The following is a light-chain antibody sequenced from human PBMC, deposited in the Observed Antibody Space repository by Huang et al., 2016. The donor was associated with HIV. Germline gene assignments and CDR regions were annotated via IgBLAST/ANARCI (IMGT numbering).Light chain of an antibody. CDR3: QKYNSVPRT. V-gene: IGKV1-27*01. Sequence: DIQMTQSPSSLSASVGDRVTISCRASQGIGTYLAWYQHKPGKVPNLLIYAASTLHSGVPSRFSGSGSGTNFTLTIGSLQPEDVAIYYCQKYNSVPRTFGLGTKVEIK. J-gene: IGKJ1*01. CDR1: QGIGTY. CDR2: AAS.